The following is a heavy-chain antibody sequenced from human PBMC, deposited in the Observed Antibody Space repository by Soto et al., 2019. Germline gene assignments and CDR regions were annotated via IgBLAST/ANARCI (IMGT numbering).Heavy chain of an antibody. V-gene: IGHV4-38-2*02. D-gene: IGHD4-17*01. CDR3: ARDGKGGDYFWWFDT. CDR2: IYHSGST. CDR1: GYSISSGYY. J-gene: IGHJ5*02. Sequence: SETLSLTCAVSGYSISSGYYWGWIRQPPGKGLEWIGSIYHSGSTYYNPSLKSRVTISVDTSKNQFSLKLSSVTAADTAVYYCARDGKGGDYFWWFDTWGQGTLVTVSS.